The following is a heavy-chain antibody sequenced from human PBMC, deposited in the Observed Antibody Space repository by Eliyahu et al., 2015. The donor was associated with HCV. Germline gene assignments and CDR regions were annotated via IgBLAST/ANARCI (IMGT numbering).Heavy chain of an antibody. V-gene: IGHV4-4*02. CDR2: IYHSGTT. CDR1: GDSISGXYW. Sequence: QVQLQESGPGLVNPSGTLSLTCVVSGDSISGXYWWHWVRQPPGKGLEGIGEIYHSGTTNYHPSLESRVTMSVDKSKNHFSLKLTSVTAADTAVYYCATLGPVYGTPDYWGQGTLVTVSS. D-gene: IGHD3/OR15-3a*01. J-gene: IGHJ4*02. CDR3: ATLGPVYGTPDY.